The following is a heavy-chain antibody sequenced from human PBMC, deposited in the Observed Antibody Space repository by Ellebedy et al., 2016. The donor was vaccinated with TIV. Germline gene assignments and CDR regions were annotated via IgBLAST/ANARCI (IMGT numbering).Heavy chain of an antibody. CDR3: ARDVPADAAALLDY. V-gene: IGHV1-18*04. D-gene: IGHD2-2*01. CDR2: ISAYNGNT. CDR1: GYPFPNYG. J-gene: IGHJ4*02. Sequence: AASVKVSCKASGYPFPNYGVSWVRQAPGQGPEWVGWISAYNGNTKYGQKFQGRISLTTDTSMGTAYMELRSLRSDDTGVYFCARDVPADAAALLDYWGQGTRVTVSS.